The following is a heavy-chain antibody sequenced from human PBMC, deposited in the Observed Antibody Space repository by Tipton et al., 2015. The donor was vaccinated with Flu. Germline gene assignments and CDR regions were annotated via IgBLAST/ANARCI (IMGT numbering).Heavy chain of an antibody. CDR3: ARREYSYYVSEPKNWFHP. V-gene: IGHV4-38-2*01. J-gene: IGHJ5*02. D-gene: IGHD4-11*01. CDR1: GDSIASDYY. CDR2: FHHTGSG. Sequence: TLSLTCSVSGDSIASDYYWGWVRQPPGKGLEWIGNFHHTGSGYYNPSLKSRVTISITRAKNQFSLRLTSVAATDTAVYYCARREYSYYVSEPKNWFHPWGQGGLVTVSS.